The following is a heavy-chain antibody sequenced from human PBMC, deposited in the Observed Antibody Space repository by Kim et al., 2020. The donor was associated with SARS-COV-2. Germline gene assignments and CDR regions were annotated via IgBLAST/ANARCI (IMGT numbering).Heavy chain of an antibody. CDR3: ASPRVTMVRGVTTDY. CDR1: GFTFSSYS. Sequence: GGSLRLSCAASGFTFSSYSMNWVRQAPGKGLEWVSYISSSSSTIYYADSVKGRFTISRDNAKNSLYLQMNSLRAEDTAVYYCASPRVTMVRGVTTDYWGQGTLVTVSS. J-gene: IGHJ4*02. V-gene: IGHV3-48*04. D-gene: IGHD3-10*01. CDR2: ISSSSSTI.